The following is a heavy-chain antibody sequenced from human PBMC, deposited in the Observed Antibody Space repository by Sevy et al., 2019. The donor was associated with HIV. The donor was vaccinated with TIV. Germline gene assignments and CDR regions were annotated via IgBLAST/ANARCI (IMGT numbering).Heavy chain of an antibody. CDR3: AKEDDAFDV. V-gene: IGHV3-33*03. CDR1: GFTFSNYA. Sequence: GGSLRLSCAGSGFTFSNYAMHWVRQAPGKGLECVAGLWSHGRRENYADFAKGRFTISRDNSKNTVYLHMDSLRTDDTAVYYCAKEDDAFDVWGQGTMVTVSS. J-gene: IGHJ3*01. CDR2: LWSHGRRE.